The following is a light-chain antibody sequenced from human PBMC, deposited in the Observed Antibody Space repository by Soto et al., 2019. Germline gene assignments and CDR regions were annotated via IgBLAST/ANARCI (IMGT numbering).Light chain of an antibody. V-gene: IGKV1-5*03. Sequence: DIQMTQSPATLSASVGDRVTITCRASQSISSWLAWYQHKPAKAPKLLIHKASSLESGVPSSFSGSGSGTDCSLTIRSRRRDSLGTEYRLKSKSYWTFGQGKKVEL. CDR1: QSISSW. CDR3: LKSKSYWT. CDR2: KAS. J-gene: IGKJ1*01.